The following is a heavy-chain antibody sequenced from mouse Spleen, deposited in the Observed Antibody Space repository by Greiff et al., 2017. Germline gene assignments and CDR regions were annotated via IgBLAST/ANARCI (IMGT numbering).Heavy chain of an antibody. CDR2: IDPETGGT. CDR3: TKGDYDRDFDY. CDR1: GYTFTDYE. Sequence: QVQLKESGAELVRPGASVTLSCKASGYTFTDYEMHWVKQTPVHGLEWIGAIDPETGGTAYNQKFKGKAILTADKSSSTAYMELRSLTSEDSAVYYCTKGDYDRDFDYWGQGTTLTVSS. V-gene: IGHV1-15*01. D-gene: IGHD2-4*01. J-gene: IGHJ2*01.